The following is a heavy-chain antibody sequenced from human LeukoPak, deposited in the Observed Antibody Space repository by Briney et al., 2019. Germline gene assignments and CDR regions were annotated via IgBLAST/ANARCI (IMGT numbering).Heavy chain of an antibody. J-gene: IGHJ4*02. CDR3: AKDHGSGSEFDY. V-gene: IGHV4-39*07. CDR1: GGSLSTAGYY. Sequence: SETLSLTCTVSGGSLSTAGYYWGWIRQPPGKGLEWIGSIYSGGRTYYHPSLESRVTISKDTSKNQFSLRLTSVTAADTAVYYCAKDHGSGSEFDYWGQGPLVTVSS. D-gene: IGHD3-10*01. CDR2: IYSGGRT.